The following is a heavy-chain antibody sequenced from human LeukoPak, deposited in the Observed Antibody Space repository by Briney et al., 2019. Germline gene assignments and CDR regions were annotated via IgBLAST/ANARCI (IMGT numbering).Heavy chain of an antibody. CDR3: AGPYTTAMVPY. Sequence: SETLSLTCTVSGGSVSSSSYYWGWIRQPPGKGLEWLGSIYYSGSTYYNPSLKSRATISVDTSKNHYSLKLSSVTAADTAVYYCAGPYTTAMVPYWGQGTLVTVSS. D-gene: IGHD5-18*01. J-gene: IGHJ4*02. CDR1: GGSVSSSSYY. CDR2: IYYSGST. V-gene: IGHV4-39*07.